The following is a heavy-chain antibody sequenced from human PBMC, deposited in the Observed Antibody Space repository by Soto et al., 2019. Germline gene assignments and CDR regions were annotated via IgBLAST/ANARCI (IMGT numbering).Heavy chain of an antibody. CDR3: ARGANGYYYFDY. J-gene: IGHJ4*02. CDR1: GFILSDYW. V-gene: IGHV3-74*01. D-gene: IGHD5-18*01. CDR2: ITRDGSST. Sequence: EVQLVDSGGVLVQPWWALRLSCAASGFILSDYWMHWVRQAPGEGLVWLSRITRDGSSTNYADSVKGRFTIYRDNAKNTLYLQVNSLRGEDTAVYYCARGANGYYYFDYWGQGTLVTVSS.